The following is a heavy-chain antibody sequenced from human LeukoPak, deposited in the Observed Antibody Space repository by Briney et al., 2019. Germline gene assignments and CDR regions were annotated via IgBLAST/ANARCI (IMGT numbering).Heavy chain of an antibody. J-gene: IGHJ5*02. V-gene: IGHV1-46*01. CDR3: ARDLEQGSSSSPWFDP. D-gene: IGHD6-6*01. CDR2: INASGGST. Sequence: ASVKVSCKASGYTFTSYYMHWVRQAPGQGLEWMGIINASGGSTSYAQKFQGRVTMTRDMSTSTVYMELSSLRSEDTAVYYCARDLEQGSSSSPWFDPWGQGTLVTVSS. CDR1: GYTFTSYY.